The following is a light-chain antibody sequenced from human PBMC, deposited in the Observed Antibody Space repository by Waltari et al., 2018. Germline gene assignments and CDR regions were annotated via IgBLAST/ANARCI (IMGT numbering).Light chain of an antibody. Sequence: DIQMTQSPSSLPASVGDRVTITGQASQDISNYLNWYQQKPGKAPKLLIYDASNLETGVPSRFSGSGSGTDFTFTISSLQPEDIATYYCQQYDNLAYTFGQGTKLEIK. J-gene: IGKJ2*01. CDR2: DAS. V-gene: IGKV1-33*01. CDR3: QQYDNLAYT. CDR1: QDISNY.